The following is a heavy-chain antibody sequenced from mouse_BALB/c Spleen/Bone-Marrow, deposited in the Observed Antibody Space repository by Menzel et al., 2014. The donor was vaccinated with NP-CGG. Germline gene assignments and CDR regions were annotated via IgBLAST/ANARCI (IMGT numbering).Heavy chain of an antibody. CDR3: ARYDGYFDY. CDR1: GYAFTDYL. V-gene: IGHV1-54*01. CDR2: INPGSGST. D-gene: IGHD2-3*01. J-gene: IGHJ2*01. Sequence: VQLQQSGAELVRPGTSVKVSCKASGYAFTDYLMEWLKQRPGQGLEWIGVINPGSGSTNYNEKFKDKATLTAYKSSSTAYMQLSSLTSDDSAVYFCARYDGYFDYWGQGTILTVSS.